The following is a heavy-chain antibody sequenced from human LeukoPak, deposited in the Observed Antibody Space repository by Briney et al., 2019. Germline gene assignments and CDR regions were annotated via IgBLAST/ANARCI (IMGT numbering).Heavy chain of an antibody. D-gene: IGHD1-14*01. CDR1: GVTFNNAW. CDR3: TIVTYKGRGMDV. Sequence: GGALRVSCAVAGVTFNNAWMSWSRDALEGGLWCGGLIKSKNDCGATHHAERVEGKFPIYRDESKKPLYLQSDSLQTEDTALYSCTIVTYKGRGMDVRRQGTTLTVCS. J-gene: IGHJ6*02. CDR2: IKSKNDCGAT. V-gene: IGHV3-15*01.